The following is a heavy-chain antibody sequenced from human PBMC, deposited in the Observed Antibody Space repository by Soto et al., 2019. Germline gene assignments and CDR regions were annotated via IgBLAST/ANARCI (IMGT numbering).Heavy chain of an antibody. CDR3: TKGPPYGSAEPFDY. V-gene: IGHV3-15*01. CDR2: IKSKTDGGTT. Sequence: GGSLRLSCAASGFTFSNSWMSWVRQAPGKGLEWVGRIKSKTDGGTTDYAAPVKGRFTISRDDSKNTPYLQMNSRKTGDTAVYYCTKGPPYGSAEPFDYWGKGTLVTVSS. D-gene: IGHD3-10*01. J-gene: IGHJ4*02. CDR1: GFTFSNSW.